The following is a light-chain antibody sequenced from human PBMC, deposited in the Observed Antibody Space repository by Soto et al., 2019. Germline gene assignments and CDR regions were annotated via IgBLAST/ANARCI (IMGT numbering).Light chain of an antibody. J-gene: IGLJ1*01. CDR3: QSYDNSLTGFYV. CDR1: SSNIGAGFD. Sequence: QSVLTQPPSVSGAPGQRVTISCTGNSSNIGAGFDVLWYRQVPGTAPKLLIYGNTNRPSGVPGRFSGSKSGASASLAITGLQAEDEADYYCQSYDNSLTGFYVFGTGTKVTVL. V-gene: IGLV1-40*01. CDR2: GNT.